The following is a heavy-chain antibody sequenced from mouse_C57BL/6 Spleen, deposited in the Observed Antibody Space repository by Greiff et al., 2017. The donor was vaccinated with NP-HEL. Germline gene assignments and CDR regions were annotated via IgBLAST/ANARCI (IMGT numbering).Heavy chain of an antibody. V-gene: IGHV5-4*01. CDR2: ISAGGSYT. J-gene: IGHJ4*01. Sequence: EVMLVESGGGLVKPGGSLKLSCAASGFTFSSYAMSWVRQTPEKRLEWVATISAGGSYTYYPDNVKGRFTISRDNAKNNLYLQMSHLKSEDTAMYYCARDALLLRFETHYAMDYWGQGTSVTVSS. CDR1: GFTFSSYA. CDR3: ARDALLLRFETHYAMDY. D-gene: IGHD1-1*01.